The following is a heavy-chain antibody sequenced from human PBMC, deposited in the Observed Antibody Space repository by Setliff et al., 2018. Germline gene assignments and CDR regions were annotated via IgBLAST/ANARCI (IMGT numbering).Heavy chain of an antibody. D-gene: IGHD3-10*01. J-gene: IGHJ4*02. CDR3: ARAKGTTMATQYFDY. Sequence: GESLKISCKGSGYSFANYWIGWVRQMPGKGLEWMGIIYPGDSDTRYSPSFQGHVTISADKSISTTYLQWHSLKASDTAMYYCARAKGTTMATQYFDYWGQGTLVTVSS. V-gene: IGHV5-51*01. CDR2: IYPGDSDT. CDR1: GYSFANYW.